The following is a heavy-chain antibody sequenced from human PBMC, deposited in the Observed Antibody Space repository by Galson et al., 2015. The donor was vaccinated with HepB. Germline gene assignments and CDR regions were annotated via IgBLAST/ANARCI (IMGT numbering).Heavy chain of an antibody. CDR2: IDWDDDK. D-gene: IGHD5-12*01. J-gene: IGHJ3*02. Sequence: PALVKPTQTLTLTCTFSGFSLSTSGMRVSWIRQPPGKALEWLARIDWDDDKFYSTSLKTRLTISKDTSKNQVVLTMTNMDPVDTATYYCARQGGIVATPGNYDAFDIWGQGTMVTVSS. V-gene: IGHV2-70*04. CDR1: GFSLSTSGMR. CDR3: ARQGGIVATPGNYDAFDI.